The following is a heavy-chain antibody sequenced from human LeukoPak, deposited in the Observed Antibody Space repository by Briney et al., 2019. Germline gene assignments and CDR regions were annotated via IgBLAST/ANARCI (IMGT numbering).Heavy chain of an antibody. J-gene: IGHJ3*02. V-gene: IGHV4-39*01. CDR1: GGSISSSSYY. D-gene: IGHD3-22*01. Sequence: SETLSLTCTVSGGSISSSSYYWGWIRQPPGQGLEWIGSIYYSGSTYYNPSLKSQVTISVDTSKNQFSLKLSSVTAADTAVYYCANGITMIVVVTLPDAFDIWGQGTMVTVSS. CDR2: IYYSGST. CDR3: ANGITMIVVVTLPDAFDI.